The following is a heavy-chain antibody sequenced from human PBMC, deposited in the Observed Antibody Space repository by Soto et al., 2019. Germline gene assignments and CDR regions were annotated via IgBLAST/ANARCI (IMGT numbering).Heavy chain of an antibody. CDR1: GGFNSYS. J-gene: IGHJ5*02. CDR2: IIPIFATP. CDR3: ARGGPVIIPAATNWFDP. V-gene: IGHV1-69*06. D-gene: IGHD2-2*01. Sequence: QVQLVQSGAEVKKPGSSVKVSCKGSGGFNSYSISWVRQAPGQGPEWMGGIIPIFATPTYAQKFQGRVTITADKSTSTANMELSRLTSEDTAVYYCARGGPVIIPAATNWFDPWGQGTLVSVSS.